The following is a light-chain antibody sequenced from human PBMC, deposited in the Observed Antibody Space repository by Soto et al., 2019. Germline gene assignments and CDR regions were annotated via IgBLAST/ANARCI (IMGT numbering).Light chain of an antibody. V-gene: IGKV2-28*01. J-gene: IGKJ5*01. CDR3: MQALQPPLT. CDR1: QSLLYSNGYNY. CDR2: LGS. Sequence: DIVMTQSPLSLPVTPGEPASISCRSSQSLLYSNGYNYLDWYLQKPGQSPQVLIYLGSNRASGVPDRFSGSGSGTDFTLKISRVEAEDVGVYYCMQALQPPLTFGQGTRLEIK.